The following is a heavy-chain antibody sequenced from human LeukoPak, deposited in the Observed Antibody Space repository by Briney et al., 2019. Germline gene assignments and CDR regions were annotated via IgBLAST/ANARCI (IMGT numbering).Heavy chain of an antibody. J-gene: IGHJ4*02. CDR3: ARVMGIYDSGGYSGY. V-gene: IGHV1-18*01. CDR2: ISAYNGNT. CDR1: GYTFTSYG. Sequence: EASVKVSCKASGYTFTSYGISWVRQAPGQGLEWMGWISAYNGNTNYAQKLQGRVTMTTDTSTSTAYMELRSLRSDDTAVYYCARVMGIYDSGGYSGYWGQGTLVTVSS. D-gene: IGHD3-22*01.